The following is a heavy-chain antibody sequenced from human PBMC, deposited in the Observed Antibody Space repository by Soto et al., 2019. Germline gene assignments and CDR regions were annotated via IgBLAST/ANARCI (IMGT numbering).Heavy chain of an antibody. CDR2: FDPEDGET. J-gene: IGHJ4*02. CDR1: GYTLTELS. V-gene: IGHV1-24*01. Sequence: ASVKVSCKVSGYTLTELSMHWVRQAPGKGLEWMGGFDPEDGETIYAQKFQGRVTMTEDTSTDTAYMELSSLRSEDTAVYYCATSAGRVLRFLEWLIHCGQGTLVTVSS. D-gene: IGHD3-3*01. CDR3: ATSAGRVLRFLEWLIH.